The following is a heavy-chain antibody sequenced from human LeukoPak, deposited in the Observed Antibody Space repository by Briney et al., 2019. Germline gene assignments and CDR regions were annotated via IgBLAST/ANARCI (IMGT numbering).Heavy chain of an antibody. Sequence: GGSLRLSCAASGFTVSSYYMSWVRQAPGKGLEWVSVIYSGGSTYYADSVKGRFTISRDNSKSTLYLQMNSLRAEDTAVYYCARGRGCGDCYPPAYYAFDIWGQGTMVTVSS. CDR2: IYSGGST. D-gene: IGHD2-21*02. CDR3: ARGRGCGDCYPPAYYAFDI. CDR1: GFTVSSYY. V-gene: IGHV3-66*01. J-gene: IGHJ3*02.